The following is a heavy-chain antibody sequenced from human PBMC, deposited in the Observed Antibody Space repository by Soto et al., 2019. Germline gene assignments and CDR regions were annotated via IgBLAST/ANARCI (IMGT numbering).Heavy chain of an antibody. CDR3: AKGSATEGVIITRPTFSYYYYGMDV. D-gene: IGHD3-10*01. V-gene: IGHV3-23*01. J-gene: IGHJ6*02. CDR1: GFTFSSYA. CDR2: ISGSGGST. Sequence: GGSLRLSCADSGFTFSSYAMSWVRQAPGKGLEWVSAISGSGGSTYYADSVKGRFTISRDNSKNTLYLQMNSLRAEDTAVYYCAKGSATEGVIITRPTFSYYYYGMDVWGQGTTVTVSS.